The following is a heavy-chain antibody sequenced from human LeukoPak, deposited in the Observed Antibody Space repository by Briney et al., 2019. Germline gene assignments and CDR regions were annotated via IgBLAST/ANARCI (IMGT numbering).Heavy chain of an antibody. CDR3: ARDLDSMALDYDYVWGSSHFQH. CDR2: MNPNSGNT. Sequence: ASVKVSCKASGYTFTSYDINWVRQATGQGLEWMGWMNPNSGNTGYAQKFQGRVTMTRDTSISTAYMELSRLRSDDTAVYYCARDLDSMALDYDYVWGSSHFQHWGQGTLVTVSS. CDR1: GYTFTSYD. J-gene: IGHJ1*01. V-gene: IGHV1-8*02. D-gene: IGHD3-16*01.